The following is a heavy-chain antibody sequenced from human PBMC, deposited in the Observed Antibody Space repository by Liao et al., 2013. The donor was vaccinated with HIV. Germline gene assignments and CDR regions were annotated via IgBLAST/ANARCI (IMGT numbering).Heavy chain of an antibody. J-gene: IGHJ4*02. Sequence: QVQLQESGPGLVKPSETLSLTCIVSGGSISSYFWSWIRQPAGKGLEWIGRIYTSGSTSYNPSLKNRVTMSVDTSKNQFSLKLTSVTAADTAVYYCAEGGPYCGGDCSFDYWGQGTLVTVSS. CDR3: AEGGPYCGGDCSFDY. CDR2: IYTSGST. D-gene: IGHD2-21*01. V-gene: IGHV4-4*07. CDR1: GGSISSYF.